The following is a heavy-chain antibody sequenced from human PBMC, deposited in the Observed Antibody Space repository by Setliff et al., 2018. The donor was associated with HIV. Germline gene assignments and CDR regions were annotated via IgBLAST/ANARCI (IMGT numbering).Heavy chain of an antibody. Sequence: PGGSLRLSCAASGFTFSSYAMTWVRQAPGKGLEWVASITGSGISTYHADFVKGRFTISRDKSKNTLYLQMNSLRAEDTAVYYCAKNSARAVIGSDYYLDFWGQGTLVTVSS. V-gene: IGHV3-23*01. CDR2: ITGSGIST. J-gene: IGHJ4*02. CDR1: GFTFSSYA. CDR3: AKNSARAVIGSDYYLDF. D-gene: IGHD1-26*01.